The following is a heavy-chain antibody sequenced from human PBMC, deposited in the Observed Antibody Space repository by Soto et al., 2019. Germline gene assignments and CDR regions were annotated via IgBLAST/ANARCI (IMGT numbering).Heavy chain of an antibody. V-gene: IGHV5-51*03. J-gene: IGHJ4*02. CDR1: GYSFTSYW. Sequence: EVQLVQSGAEVKKPGESLKISCKGSGYSFTSYWIGWVRQMPGKGLEWMGIIYPGDSDTRYSPSFQGQVTISADKSISTAYRQWGSLKASDTAMYYCARSTDYDDSSGYYYHYWGQGTLVTVSS. CDR2: IYPGDSDT. D-gene: IGHD3-22*01. CDR3: ARSTDYDDSSGYYYHY.